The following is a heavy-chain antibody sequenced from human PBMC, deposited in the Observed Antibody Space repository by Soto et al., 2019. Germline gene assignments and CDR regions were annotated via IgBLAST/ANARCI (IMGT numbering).Heavy chain of an antibody. D-gene: IGHD3-9*01. Sequence: QVQLVESGGGVVQPGRSLRLSCAASGFTFSSYGMHWVRQAPGKGLGWVAVIWYDGSNKYYADSVKGRFTISRDNSKNTLYVQMISLRAEATAVYYCARSDILTGDAFDMWGQGTMVTVSS. CDR3: ARSDILTGDAFDM. V-gene: IGHV3-33*01. CDR2: IWYDGSNK. CDR1: GFTFSSYG. J-gene: IGHJ3*02.